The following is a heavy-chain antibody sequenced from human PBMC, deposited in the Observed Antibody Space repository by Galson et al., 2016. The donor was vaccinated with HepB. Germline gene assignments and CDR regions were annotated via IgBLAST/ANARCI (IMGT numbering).Heavy chain of an antibody. Sequence: SLRLSCAASGFTVSSNYMSWVRQAPGKGLEWVSVIYSGGDRYYSDSVKGRFTISRDNSKNTLSLQMHSLGAEDTAVYYCAREFCNTCGFDYWGQGTLVTVSS. CDR1: GFTVSSNY. CDR2: IYSGGDR. V-gene: IGHV3-66*01. CDR3: AREFCNTCGFDY. J-gene: IGHJ4*02. D-gene: IGHD3-16*01.